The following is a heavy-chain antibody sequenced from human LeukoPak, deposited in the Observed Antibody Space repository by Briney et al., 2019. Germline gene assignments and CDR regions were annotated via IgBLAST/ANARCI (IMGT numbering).Heavy chain of an antibody. CDR2: ISWNSGSI. Sequence: GGSLRLSCAASGFTFDDYAMHWVRQAPGKGLEWVSGISWNSGSIGYADSVKGRFTISRDNAKNSQYLQMNSLRAEDTALYYCAKGSRETQVVVAATGAFDIWGQGTMVTVPS. CDR3: AKGSRETQVVVAATGAFDI. CDR1: GFTFDDYA. D-gene: IGHD2-15*01. V-gene: IGHV3-9*01. J-gene: IGHJ3*02.